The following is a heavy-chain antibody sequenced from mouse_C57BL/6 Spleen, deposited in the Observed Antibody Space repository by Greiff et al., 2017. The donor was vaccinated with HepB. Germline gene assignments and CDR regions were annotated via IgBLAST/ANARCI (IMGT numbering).Heavy chain of an antibody. D-gene: IGHD2-1*01. CDR3: ARGPIYYGNYRYFDV. V-gene: IGHV1-26*01. J-gene: IGHJ1*03. Sequence: EVQLQQSGPELVKPGASVKISCKASGYTFTDYYMNWVKQSHGKSLEWIGDINPNNGGTSYNQKFKGKATLTVDKSSSTAYMELRSLTSEDSAVYYCARGPIYYGNYRYFDVWGTGTTVTVSS. CDR1: GYTFTDYY. CDR2: INPNNGGT.